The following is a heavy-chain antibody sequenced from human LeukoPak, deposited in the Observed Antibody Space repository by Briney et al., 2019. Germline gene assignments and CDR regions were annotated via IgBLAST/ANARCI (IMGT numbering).Heavy chain of an antibody. J-gene: IGHJ6*03. CDR2: IYHSGST. Sequence: SETLSLTCTASGYSISSGYYWGWIRQPPGKGLEWIGSIYHSGSTYYNPSLKSRVTISVDTSKNQFSLKLSSVTAADTAVYYCARKDGDRYDYYYMDVWGKGTTVTVSS. V-gene: IGHV4-38-2*02. CDR3: ARKDGDRYDYYYMDV. CDR1: GYSISSGYY. D-gene: IGHD4-17*01.